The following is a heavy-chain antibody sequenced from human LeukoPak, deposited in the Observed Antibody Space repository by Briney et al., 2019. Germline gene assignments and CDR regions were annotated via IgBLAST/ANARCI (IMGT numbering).Heavy chain of an antibody. Sequence: PGASLRLSCAASGFTFSSYAMSWVRQAPGKGLEWVSAISDNGGTTYYADSVKGRFTISRDNSKNTLYLQMNSLRAEDTAVYYCAKEVYDSSGYIPDYWGQGTLVTVSS. CDR3: AKEVYDSSGYIPDY. CDR2: ISDNGGTT. CDR1: GFTFSSYA. V-gene: IGHV3-23*01. D-gene: IGHD3-22*01. J-gene: IGHJ4*02.